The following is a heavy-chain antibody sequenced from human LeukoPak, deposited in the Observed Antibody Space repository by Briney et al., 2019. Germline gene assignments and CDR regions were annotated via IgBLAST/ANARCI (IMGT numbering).Heavy chain of an antibody. V-gene: IGHV3-30-3*01. CDR1: GFTFSTYP. D-gene: IGHD5-18*01. CDR2: ISSDGNNK. Sequence: PGRSLRLSCAASGFTFSTYPMHWVRQAPGKGLEWVAVISSDGNNKYYADSVRGRFTISRDNSKNTLYLQMNSLRPEDTAVYYCARESVQLWLRPRPHDYWGQGTLVTVSS. CDR3: ARESVQLWLRPRPHDY. J-gene: IGHJ4*02.